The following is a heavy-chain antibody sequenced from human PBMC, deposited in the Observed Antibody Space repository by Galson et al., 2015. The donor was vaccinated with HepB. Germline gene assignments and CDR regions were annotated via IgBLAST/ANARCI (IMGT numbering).Heavy chain of an antibody. CDR3: ARNYYESSSYYYEIDY. V-gene: IGHV1-69*02. CDR2: IIPILGIA. D-gene: IGHD3-22*01. CDR1: GGTFSSYT. Sequence: SVKVSCKASGGTFSSYTISWVRQAPGQGLEWVGRIIPILGIANYAQKFQGRVTITADKSTSTAYMELSSLRSEDTAVYYCARNYYESSSYYYEIDYWGQGTMVTVSS. J-gene: IGHJ4*02.